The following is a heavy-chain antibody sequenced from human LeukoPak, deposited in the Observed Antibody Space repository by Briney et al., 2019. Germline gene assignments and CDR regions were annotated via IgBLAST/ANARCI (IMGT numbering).Heavy chain of an antibody. Sequence: GGSLRLSCAASGFTFSTYAMNWVRQAPGEGRKWVSCITGDSAYIYYADSVKGRFTISRDNAKSSLYLQMNSLRAEDTAVYYCARYGVSSSTSYIDFWGQRTLVTVSS. CDR2: ITGDSAYI. D-gene: IGHD2-2*01. CDR1: GFTFSTYA. V-gene: IGHV3-21*01. CDR3: ARYGVSSSTSYIDF. J-gene: IGHJ4*02.